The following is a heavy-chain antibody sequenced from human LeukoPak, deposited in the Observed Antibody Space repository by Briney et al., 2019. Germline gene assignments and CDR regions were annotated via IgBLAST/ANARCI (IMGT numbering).Heavy chain of an antibody. D-gene: IGHD6-19*01. V-gene: IGHV1-3*01. CDR1: GFTLIYFA. CDR3: ARGSSSDWPLEY. CDR2: INVYNGDT. J-gene: IGHJ4*02. Sequence: GPVKGSFKASGFTLIYFAINLGGPAPRQRLEWMGWINVYNGDTEYSQKFQGRVTITRDTSASTAYMELSTLRSEDTAVYYCARGSSSDWPLEYWGRGILVTVSS.